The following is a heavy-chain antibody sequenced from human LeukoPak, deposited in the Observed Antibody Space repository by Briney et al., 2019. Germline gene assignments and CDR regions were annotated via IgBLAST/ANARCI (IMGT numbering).Heavy chain of an antibody. CDR1: GYSFSSGYY. D-gene: IGHD3-22*01. CDR3: ARVVVITTGYFAL. Sequence: TSETLSLTCTVSGYSFSSGYYGGWIRRPPGKGREWIGSIYHSGSTYYNPSLKSRVTISVDTSKNQFSLKLSSVPAADTAVYYCARVVVITTGYFALWGRGTLVTVSS. J-gene: IGHJ2*01. V-gene: IGHV4-38-2*02. CDR2: IYHSGST.